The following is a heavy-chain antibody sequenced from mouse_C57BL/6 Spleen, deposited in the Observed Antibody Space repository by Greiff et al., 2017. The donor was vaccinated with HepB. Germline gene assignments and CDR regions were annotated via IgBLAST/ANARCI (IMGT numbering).Heavy chain of an antibody. Sequence: QVQLQQPGAELVRPGSSVKLSCKASGYTFTSYWMHWVKQRPIQGLEWIGNIDPSDSETHYNQKFKDKATLTVDKSSSTAYMQLSSLTSEDSAVYYCARWPYGNYGAYWGQGTLVTVSA. J-gene: IGHJ3*01. CDR3: ARWPYGNYGAY. CDR1: GYTFTSYW. D-gene: IGHD2-1*01. CDR2: IDPSDSET. V-gene: IGHV1-52*01.